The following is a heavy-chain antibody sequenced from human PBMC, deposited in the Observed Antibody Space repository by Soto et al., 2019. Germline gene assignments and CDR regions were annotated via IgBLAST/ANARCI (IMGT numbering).Heavy chain of an antibody. J-gene: IGHJ5*02. D-gene: IGHD3-9*01. V-gene: IGHV3-64D*06. CDR1: GFTFSEYS. CDR2: ISSDGDIT. CDR3: VKVSTFYDILTGYYSTNFFDP. Sequence: QPGGSLRLSCSASGFTFSEYSMHWVRQAPGKGLQYVSTISSDGDITYYADSVKGRFTISRDNSKNTLYLQMNSLRPEGTAVYYCVKVSTFYDILTGYYSTNFFDPWGQGTLVTVSS.